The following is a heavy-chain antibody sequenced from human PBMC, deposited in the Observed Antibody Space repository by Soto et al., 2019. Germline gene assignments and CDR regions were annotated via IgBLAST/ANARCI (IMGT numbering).Heavy chain of an antibody. CDR1: GFTFSSYG. V-gene: IGHV3-33*01. CDR3: ARDLLGYCSSTSCCNWFDP. J-gene: IGHJ5*02. D-gene: IGHD2-2*01. CDR2: IWYDGSNK. Sequence: GGSLRLSCAASGFTFSSYGMHWVRQAPGKGLEWVAVIWYDGSNKYYADSVKGRFTISRDNSKNTLYLQMNSLRAEDTAVYYCARDLLGYCSSTSCCNWFDPWGQGTLVTVSS.